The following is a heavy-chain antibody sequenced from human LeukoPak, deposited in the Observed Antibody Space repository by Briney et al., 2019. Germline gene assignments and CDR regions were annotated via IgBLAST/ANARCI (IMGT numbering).Heavy chain of an antibody. CDR2: IYYSGST. D-gene: IGHD3-22*01. J-gene: IGHJ2*01. V-gene: IGHV4-31*03. Sequence: SETLSLTCTVSGGSISSGGYYWSWIRQHPGKGLEWIGYIYYSGSTYYNPSLKSRVTISVDTSKNQFSLKLSSVTAADTAVYYCARVRDSSGYYQGWYFDLWGRGTLVTVSS. CDR3: ARVRDSSGYYQGWYFDL. CDR1: GGSISSGGYY.